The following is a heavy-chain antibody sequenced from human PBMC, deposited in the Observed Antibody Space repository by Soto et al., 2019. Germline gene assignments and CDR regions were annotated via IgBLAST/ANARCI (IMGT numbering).Heavy chain of an antibody. J-gene: IGHJ5*02. Sequence: GGSLRLSCGASGFTFSSYSMNWVRQAPGKGLEWVSYISSSSSTIYYADSVKGRFTISRDNAKNSLYLQMNSLRDEDTAVYYCAILRYFDWFPFDPWGQGTLVTVSS. CDR1: GFTFSSYS. CDR3: AILRYFDWFPFDP. CDR2: ISSSSSTI. V-gene: IGHV3-48*02. D-gene: IGHD3-9*01.